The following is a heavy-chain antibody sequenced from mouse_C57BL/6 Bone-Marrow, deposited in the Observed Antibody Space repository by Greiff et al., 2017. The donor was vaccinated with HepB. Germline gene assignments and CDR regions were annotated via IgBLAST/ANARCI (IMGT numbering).Heavy chain of an antibody. CDR2: IYPRSGNT. CDR1: GYTFTSYG. D-gene: IGHD1-1*01. J-gene: IGHJ1*03. CDR3: ARRGFTTVVARYFDV. V-gene: IGHV1-81*01. Sequence: VQVVESGAELARPGASVKLSCKASGYTFTSYGISWVKQRTGQGLEWIGEIYPRSGNTYYNEKFKGKATLTADKSSSTAYMELRSLTSEDSAVYFCARRGFTTVVARYFDVWGTGTTVTVSS.